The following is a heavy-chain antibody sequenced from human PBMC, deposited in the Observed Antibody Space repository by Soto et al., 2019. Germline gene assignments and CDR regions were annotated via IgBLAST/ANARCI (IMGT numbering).Heavy chain of an antibody. CDR3: AKGVYSYGPDAFDI. Sequence: GESLKISCAASGFTFSSYGMHWVRQAPGKGLEWVAVISYDGSNKYYADSVKGRFTISRDNSKNTLYLQMNSLRAEDTAVYYCAKGVYSYGPDAFDIWGQGTMVTVSS. CDR2: ISYDGSNK. J-gene: IGHJ3*02. V-gene: IGHV3-30*18. D-gene: IGHD5-18*01. CDR1: GFTFSSYG.